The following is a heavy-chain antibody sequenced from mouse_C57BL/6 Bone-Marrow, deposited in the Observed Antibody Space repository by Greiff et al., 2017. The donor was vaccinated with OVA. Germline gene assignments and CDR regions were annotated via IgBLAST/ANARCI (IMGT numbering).Heavy chain of an antibody. Sequence: DVMLVESGEGLVKPGGSLKLSCAASGFTFSSYAMSWVRQTPEKRLEWVAYISSGGDYIYYADTVKGRFTISRDNARNTLYLQMSSLKSEDTAMYYCTRANWDVGYFDVWGTGTTVTVSS. CDR2: ISSGGDYI. CDR3: TRANWDVGYFDV. J-gene: IGHJ1*03. CDR1: GFTFSSYA. V-gene: IGHV5-9-1*02. D-gene: IGHD4-1*01.